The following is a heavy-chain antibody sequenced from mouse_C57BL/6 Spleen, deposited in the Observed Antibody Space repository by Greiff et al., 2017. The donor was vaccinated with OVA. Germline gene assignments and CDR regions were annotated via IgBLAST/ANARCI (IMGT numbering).Heavy chain of an antibody. CDR2: IWSDGST. J-gene: IGHJ4*01. V-gene: IGHV2-6*03. Sequence: VQLQQSGPGLVAPSQSLSITCTVSGFSFTSYGVHWVRQPPGKGLEWLVVIWSDGSTTYNSALKSRLSISKDNSKSQVFLKMNSLQTDDTAMYYCARSYGFYYAMDYWGQGTSVTVSS. CDR1: GFSFTSYG. D-gene: IGHD1-2*01. CDR3: ARSYGFYYAMDY.